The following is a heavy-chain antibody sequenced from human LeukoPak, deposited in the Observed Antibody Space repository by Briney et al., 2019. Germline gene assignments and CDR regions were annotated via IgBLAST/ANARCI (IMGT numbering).Heavy chain of an antibody. CDR1: GYTFTDYY. Sequence: ASVKVSCKASGYTFTDYYIHWVRQAPGQGLECMGWINPNTGGTNYVQKFQDRVTMTRDTSISTAHMELSRLRSDDTAVYYCARGGDGYCDSSSCSVSYYYYMDVWGKGTTVTVSS. CDR3: ARGGDGYCDSSSCSVSYYYYMDV. V-gene: IGHV1-2*02. D-gene: IGHD2-2*03. CDR2: INPNTGGT. J-gene: IGHJ6*03.